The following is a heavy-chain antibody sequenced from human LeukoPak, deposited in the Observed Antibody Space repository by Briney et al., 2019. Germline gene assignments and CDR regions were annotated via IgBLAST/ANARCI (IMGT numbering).Heavy chain of an antibody. Sequence: GGSLRLSCAASGFTFSSYAMSWVRQAPGKGLEWVSAISGSGGSTYYADSVKGRFTISRDNSKNTLPLQMSSLRAEDTAVYYCAKGALEWTYYFDFWGQGTLVTVSS. CDR1: GFTFSSYA. CDR3: AKGALEWTYYFDF. D-gene: IGHD3-3*01. CDR2: ISGSGGST. V-gene: IGHV3-23*01. J-gene: IGHJ4*02.